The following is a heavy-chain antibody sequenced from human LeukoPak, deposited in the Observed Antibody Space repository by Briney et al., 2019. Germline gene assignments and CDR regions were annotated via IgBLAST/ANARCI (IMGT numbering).Heavy chain of an antibody. J-gene: IGHJ4*02. Sequence: SETLSLTCTVSGGSISSYYWSWIRQPPGKGLEWIGYIYYSGSTNYNPFLKSRVTISVDTSKNQFSLKLSSVTAADTAVYYCARGLDRYYFDYWGQGTLVTVSS. D-gene: IGHD1-14*01. CDR3: ARGLDRYYFDY. CDR1: GGSISSYY. V-gene: IGHV4-59*01. CDR2: IYYSGST.